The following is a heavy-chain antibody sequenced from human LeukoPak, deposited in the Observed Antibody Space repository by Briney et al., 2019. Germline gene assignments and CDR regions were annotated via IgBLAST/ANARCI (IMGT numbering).Heavy chain of an antibody. CDR3: TRVHGGYPFDS. CDR1: GFIFSSYS. CDR2: ISSSSSTI. J-gene: IGHJ4*02. D-gene: IGHD2-15*01. V-gene: IGHV3-48*01. Sequence: GGSLRLSCAASGFIFSSYSMNWVRQAPGKGPEWVSFISSSSSTIYYADSVKGRFTISRDNAKNSLYLQMNSLRAEDTAIYYCTRVHGGYPFDSWGQGTLVTVSS.